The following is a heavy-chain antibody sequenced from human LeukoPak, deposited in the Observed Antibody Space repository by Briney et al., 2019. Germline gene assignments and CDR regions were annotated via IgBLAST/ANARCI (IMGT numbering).Heavy chain of an antibody. D-gene: IGHD2-2*02. CDR1: GYTFTSYG. Sequence: GASVKVSCKASGYTFTSYGISWVRQAPGQGLEWMGWISAYNGNTNYAQKFQGRVTMTRNTSISTAYMELSSLRSEDTAVYYCARVSQLLYPDWGFDYYYGMDVWGQGTTVTVSS. V-gene: IGHV1-18*01. J-gene: IGHJ6*02. CDR2: ISAYNGNT. CDR3: ARVSQLLYPDWGFDYYYGMDV.